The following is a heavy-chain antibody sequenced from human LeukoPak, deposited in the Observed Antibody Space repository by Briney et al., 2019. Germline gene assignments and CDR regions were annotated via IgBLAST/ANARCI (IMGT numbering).Heavy chain of an antibody. V-gene: IGHV3-7*01. CDR3: ATYTHWVAGDV. CDR2: INPDGSIK. D-gene: IGHD3-16*01. CDR1: GFTFGHHF. J-gene: IGHJ6*02. Sequence: PGGSLRLSCVASGFTFGHHFMSWVRQAPGGGLEWVANINPDGSIKFHADSVKGRFTISRDNARNSVYLQMNSLRGEDTAVYYCATYTHWVAGDVWGHGTTVTVSS.